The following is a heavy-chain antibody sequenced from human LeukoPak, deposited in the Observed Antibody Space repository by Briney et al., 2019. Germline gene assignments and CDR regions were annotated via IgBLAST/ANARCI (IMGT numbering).Heavy chain of an antibody. CDR2: ISSSSSYI. V-gene: IGHV3-21*01. CDR3: ARVGYDILTGYYLLNY. D-gene: IGHD3-9*01. J-gene: IGHJ4*02. Sequence: TGGSLRLSCAASGFTFSSYSMNWVRQAPGKGLEWVSSISSSSSYIYYADSVKGRFTISRDNAKNSLYLQMNSLRVEDTAVYYCARVGYDILTGYYLLNYWGQGTLVTVSS. CDR1: GFTFSSYS.